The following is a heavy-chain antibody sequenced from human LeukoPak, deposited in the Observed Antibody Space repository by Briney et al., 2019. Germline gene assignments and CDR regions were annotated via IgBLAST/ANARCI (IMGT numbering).Heavy chain of an antibody. D-gene: IGHD3-9*01. CDR3: ARGLSRRYFDWLSLNWFDP. J-gene: IGHJ5*02. CDR2: IDPNSGGT. V-gene: IGHV1-2*02. CDR1: GYTLIDYY. Sequence: GASVKVSCKATGYTLIDYYMHWVRQAPGQGLEWMGRIDPNSGGTNYAQKFKGRVTMTRDTSISTAYMELSSLRSDDTAVYYCARGLSRRYFDWLSLNWFDPWGQGTLVTVSS.